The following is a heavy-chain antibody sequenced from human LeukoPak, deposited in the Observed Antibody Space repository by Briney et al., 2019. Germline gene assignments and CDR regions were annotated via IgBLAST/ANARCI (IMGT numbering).Heavy chain of an antibody. CDR1: GFTFSSFW. V-gene: IGHV3-7*01. CDR3: ARDIIYFDY. J-gene: IGHJ4*02. Sequence: GGSLRLSCAASGFTFSSFWRIWVRQAPGQGLEWVVKKKQHGSEKYYLDSVRSRFTISRENATNSLYLQINSLRAEGTAVYYCARDIIYFDYWGQGTLVTVSS. CDR2: KKQHGSEK.